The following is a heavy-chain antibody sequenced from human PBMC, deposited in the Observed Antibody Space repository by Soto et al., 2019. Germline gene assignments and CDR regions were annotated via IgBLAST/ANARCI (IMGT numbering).Heavy chain of an antibody. J-gene: IGHJ4*02. V-gene: IGHV4-38-2*01. Sequence: PSETLSLTCAVSGYSISSGFCWGWIRQPPGEGLEWMGSVYHNGRTYNNPSLKSRVIISVDTSKNKISLNLNPVTAADTAVHYCERVEEESADAGVVGYWRQRTLVTVTS. CDR2: VYHNGRT. CDR3: ERVEEESADAGVVGY. D-gene: IGHD2-8*01. CDR1: GYSISSGFC.